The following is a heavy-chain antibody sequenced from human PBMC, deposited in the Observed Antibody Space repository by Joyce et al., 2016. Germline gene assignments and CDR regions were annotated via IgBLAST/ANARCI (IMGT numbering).Heavy chain of an antibody. CDR2: ISGRCSTI. J-gene: IGHJ4*02. CDR1: GFTFSDYY. D-gene: IGHD5-24*01. Sequence: QVQLVESGGGLVKPGGSLRLSCAASGFTFSDYYMSWIRPAPGKGLEWISYISGRCSTIYYADSVQGRFTISRDNAKNSVFLQMDNLRVEDTAMYYCARGSAVRLQFPFDCWGQGTLVTVSS. V-gene: IGHV3-11*01. CDR3: ARGSAVRLQFPFDC.